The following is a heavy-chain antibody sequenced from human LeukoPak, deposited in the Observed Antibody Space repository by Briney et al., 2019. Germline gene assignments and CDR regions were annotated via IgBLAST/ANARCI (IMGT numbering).Heavy chain of an antibody. D-gene: IGHD3-3*01. V-gene: IGHV3-30-3*01. CDR2: ISYSGSNK. CDR1: GFTFSSHN. CDR3: ARGQRYDDTPDH. Sequence: GGSLRLSCAGAGFTFSSHNMNWVRQAPGKGLEWLSFISYSGSNKYYADSVKGRFTISRDNSKNTLYLQMNSLRAEVTAVYYCARGQRYDDTPDHWGQGTLVTVSS. J-gene: IGHJ4*02.